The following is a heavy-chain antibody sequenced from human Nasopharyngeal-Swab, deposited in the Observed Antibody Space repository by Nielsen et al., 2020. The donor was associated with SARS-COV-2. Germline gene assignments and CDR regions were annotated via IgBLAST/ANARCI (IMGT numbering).Heavy chain of an antibody. J-gene: IGHJ4*02. D-gene: IGHD3-3*01. CDR3: ARVTIPEHLFDY. CDR2: IWYDGSNK. V-gene: IGHV3-33*01. Sequence: WIRQPPGKGLEWVAVIWYDGSNKYYADSVKGRFTIPRDNSKNTLYLQMNSLRAEDTAVYYCARVTIPEHLFDYWGQGTLVTVSS.